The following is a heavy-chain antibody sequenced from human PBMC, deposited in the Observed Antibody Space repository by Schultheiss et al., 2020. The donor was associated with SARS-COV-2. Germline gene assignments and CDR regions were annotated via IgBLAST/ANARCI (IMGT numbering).Heavy chain of an antibody. CDR1: GGSISSYY. CDR3: ARFRGYSYGFDWFDP. CDR2: INHSGST. D-gene: IGHD5-18*01. Sequence: SETLSLTCTVSGGSISSYYWSWIRQPAGKGLEWIGEINHSGSTNYNPSLKSRVTISVDTSKNQFSLKLSSVTAADTAVYYCARFRGYSYGFDWFDPWGQGTLVTVSS. J-gene: IGHJ5*02. V-gene: IGHV4-34*01.